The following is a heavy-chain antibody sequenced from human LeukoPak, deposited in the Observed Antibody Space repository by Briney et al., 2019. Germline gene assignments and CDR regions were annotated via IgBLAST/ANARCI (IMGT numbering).Heavy chain of an antibody. Sequence: SETPSLTCTVSGYSISSGYYWGWIRQPPGKGLEWIGSIYHSGSTYYNPSLKSRVTISVDTSKDQFSLKLSSVTAADTAVYYCARSGYSGYDYFDYWGQGTLVTVSS. CDR1: GYSISSGYY. CDR2: IYHSGST. V-gene: IGHV4-38-2*02. J-gene: IGHJ4*02. D-gene: IGHD5-12*01. CDR3: ARSGYSGYDYFDY.